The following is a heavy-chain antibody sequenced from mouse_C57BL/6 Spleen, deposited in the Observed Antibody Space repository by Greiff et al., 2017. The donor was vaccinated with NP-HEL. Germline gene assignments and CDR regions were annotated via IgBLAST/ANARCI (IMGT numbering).Heavy chain of an antibody. J-gene: IGHJ2*01. CDR1: GFTFSSYT. CDR2: ISGGGGNT. D-gene: IGHD1-1*01. CDR3: ARRDYYGSSFDY. V-gene: IGHV5-9*01. Sequence: EVQGVESGGGLVKPGGSLKLSCAASGFTFSSYTMSWVRQTPEKRLEWVATISGGGGNTYYPDSVKGRFTISRDNAKNTLYLQMSSLRSEDTALYYCARRDYYGSSFDYWGQGTTLTVSS.